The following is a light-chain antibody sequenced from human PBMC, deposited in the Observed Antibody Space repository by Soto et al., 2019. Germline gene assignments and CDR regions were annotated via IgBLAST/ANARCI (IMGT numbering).Light chain of an antibody. CDR2: DTS. CDR3: QPYNTWPLT. V-gene: IGKV3-15*01. Sequence: VMRQSPATPSVSPGEGATLSGRASQGIGDTLAWYQHKPGQTPRLLIYDTSTRATGVPTRFSGSRSGAEFPLPINSLQSEDFAVYYCQPYNTWPLTFGGGTKV. J-gene: IGKJ4*01. CDR1: QGIGDT.